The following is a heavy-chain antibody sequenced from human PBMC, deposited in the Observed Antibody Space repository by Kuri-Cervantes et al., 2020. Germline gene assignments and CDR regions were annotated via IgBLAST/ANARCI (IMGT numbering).Heavy chain of an antibody. CDR1: GGSISSYY. Sequence: SETLSLTCTVSGGSISSYYWSWIRQPPGKGLEWIGSIYYSGSTYYNPSLKSRVTISVDTSKNQFSLKLSSVTAADTAVYYCARTLLWFEEKIDYWGQGTLVTVSS. V-gene: IGHV4-39*07. D-gene: IGHD3-10*01. J-gene: IGHJ4*02. CDR3: ARTLLWFEEKIDY. CDR2: IYYSGST.